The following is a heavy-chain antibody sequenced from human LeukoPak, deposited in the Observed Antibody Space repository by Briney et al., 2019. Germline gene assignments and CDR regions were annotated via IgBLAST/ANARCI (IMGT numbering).Heavy chain of an antibody. V-gene: IGHV3-33*08. D-gene: IGHD4-17*01. CDR3: ARDHGDYYFDY. CDR2: IWYDGSNK. J-gene: IGHJ4*02. Sequence: GGSLRLSCTASGFSFSSYGMHWVRQAPGKGLERVAVIWYDGSNKYYADSVKGRFTISRDNSKNTLYLQMNSLRAEDTAVYYCARDHGDYYFDYWGQGTLVTVSS. CDR1: GFSFSSYG.